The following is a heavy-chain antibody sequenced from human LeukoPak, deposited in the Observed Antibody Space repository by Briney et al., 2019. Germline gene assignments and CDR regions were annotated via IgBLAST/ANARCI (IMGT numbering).Heavy chain of an antibody. CDR2: IIPIFGTA. D-gene: IGHD3-22*01. CDR3: ARGDGYYYDSSGYY. CDR1: GGTFSSYA. J-gene: IGHJ4*02. Sequence: SVKVSCKASGGTFSSYAISWVRQAPGQGLEWMGGIIPIFGTANYAQKFQGRVTITTDESTSTAYMELSSLRSDDTAVYYCARGDGYYYDSSGYYWGQGTLVTVSS. V-gene: IGHV1-69*05.